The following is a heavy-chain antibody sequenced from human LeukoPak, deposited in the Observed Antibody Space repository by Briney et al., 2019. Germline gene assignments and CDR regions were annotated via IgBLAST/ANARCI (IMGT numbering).Heavy chain of an antibody. J-gene: IGHJ3*02. CDR2: IYSGNTT. Sequence: GGSLRLSCAVSGFTFSSHYMSWVRQAPGKGLEWVSVIYSGNTTYYSDSVRGRFTISRHNSQNTLNLQMNSLRSEDTAIYYCARALRARTAFDIWGQGTMVSVSS. V-gene: IGHV3-53*04. CDR3: ARALRARTAFDI. CDR1: GFTFSSHY.